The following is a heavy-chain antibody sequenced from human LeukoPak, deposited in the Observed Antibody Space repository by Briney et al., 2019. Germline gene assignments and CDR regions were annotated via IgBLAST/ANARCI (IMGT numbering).Heavy chain of an antibody. J-gene: IGHJ5*02. CDR1: GGSISSGGYS. CDR2: IYHRGST. CDR3: AREFRGFDP. V-gene: IGHV4-30-2*01. Sequence: PSETLSLTCAVSGGSISSGGYSWSWIRQPPGTGLEWIGYIYHRGSTYYNPSLKSRVTISVDRSKNQFSLKLSSVTAADTAVYYCAREFRGFDPWGQGTLVTVSS.